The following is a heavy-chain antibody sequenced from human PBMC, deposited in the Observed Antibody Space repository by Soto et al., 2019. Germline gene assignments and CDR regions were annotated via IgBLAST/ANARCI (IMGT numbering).Heavy chain of an antibody. CDR3: ASPKVSAMAV. Sequence: EVQLVQSGAEVKKPGESLKISCKGSGYSFPTYWLAWVRQMPGKGLEWMGIIYPGDSDTRYSPSFQGQVTISADKSISPASRQWGGLRAADTAMYYCASPKVSAMAVGGKGPTVTLPS. CDR2: IYPGDSDT. J-gene: IGHJ6*04. CDR1: GYSFPTYW. V-gene: IGHV5-51*01.